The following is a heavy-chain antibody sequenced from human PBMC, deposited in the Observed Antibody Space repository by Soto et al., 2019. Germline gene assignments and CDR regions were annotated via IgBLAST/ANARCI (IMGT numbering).Heavy chain of an antibody. CDR3: YINGH. D-gene: IGHD2-8*01. J-gene: IGHJ3*01. CDR2: IYYSGST. CDR1: GGSISSISYF. Sequence: TSETLSLTCSVSGGSISSISYFWGWIRQPPGKGLEWIGSIYYSGSTYYNPSLKSRVTVSVDTSKNQFSLNLNSVTAADTAVYYCYINGHWGQGTMVTVSS. V-gene: IGHV4-39*01.